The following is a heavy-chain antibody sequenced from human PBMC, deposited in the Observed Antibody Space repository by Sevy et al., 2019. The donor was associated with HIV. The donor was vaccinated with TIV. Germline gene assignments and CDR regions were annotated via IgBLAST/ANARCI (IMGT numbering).Heavy chain of an antibody. CDR2: ISFDGTDK. V-gene: IGHV3-30-3*01. CDR1: GFTFSSYP. Sequence: GGSLRLSCAASGFTFSSYPMHWVRQAPGKGLEWVSFISFDGTDKYYADSVKGRFTITRNNSKNTLFLQMNSLRAEDTAFYYCVRETTMLPRGAFDFWGQGTMVTVSS. J-gene: IGHJ3*01. D-gene: IGHD3-10*01. CDR3: VRETTMLPRGAFDF.